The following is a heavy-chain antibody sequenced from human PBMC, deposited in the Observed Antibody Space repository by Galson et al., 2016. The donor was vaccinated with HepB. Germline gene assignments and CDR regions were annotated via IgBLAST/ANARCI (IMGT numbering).Heavy chain of an antibody. Sequence: SLRLSCAASGFSFGSYALSWVRQAPGKGLEWVSVISGSGDSVHHADSVKGRFTISRDKPKNTVYLQTNSLRAEDTAVYCCAKDRTPWSYYGSGRYPLRGMDVWGQGTTVTVSS. CDR1: GFSFGSYA. V-gene: IGHV3-23*01. J-gene: IGHJ6*02. D-gene: IGHD3-10*01. CDR3: AKDRTPWSYYGSGRYPLRGMDV. CDR2: ISGSGDSV.